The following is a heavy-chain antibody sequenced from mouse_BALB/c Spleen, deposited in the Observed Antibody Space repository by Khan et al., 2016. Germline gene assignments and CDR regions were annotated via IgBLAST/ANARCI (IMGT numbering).Heavy chain of an antibody. CDR1: GYSITSDYA. CDR3: ARDYYGSSFFDD. D-gene: IGHD1-1*01. CDR2: INYSGGT. Sequence: EVKLEESGPGLVKPSQSLSLTCTVTGYSITSDYAWNWIRQFPGDKLEWMAYINYSGGTSYNPSLKSRISITRDTSKNQFFLQLNSVTAEDTDTYYGARDYYGSSFFDDWDQGTLVTVSA. J-gene: IGHJ3*01. V-gene: IGHV3-2*02.